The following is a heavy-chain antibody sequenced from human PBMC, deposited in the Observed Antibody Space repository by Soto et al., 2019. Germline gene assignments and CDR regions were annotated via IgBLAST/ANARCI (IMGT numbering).Heavy chain of an antibody. V-gene: IGHV5-51*01. CDR3: ARRGGWATYYMDDAFDL. CDR1: GYTFTRHG. CDR2: IYSGDSDT. J-gene: IGHJ3*01. Sequence: GESLKISCKGSGYTFTRHGIGWVRQMPGKGLEWMGIIYSGDSDTRYSPSFQGQVTISADKSISTAYLQWNSLKASDTAMYYWARRGGWATYYMDDAFDLWGKGKMVTVS. D-gene: IGHD3-10*01.